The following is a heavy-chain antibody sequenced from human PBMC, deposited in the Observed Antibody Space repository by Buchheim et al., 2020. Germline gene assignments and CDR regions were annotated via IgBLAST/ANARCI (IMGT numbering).Heavy chain of an antibody. Sequence: EVQLLESGGGLVQPGGSLRLSCAASGFTISSYAMRWVRQAPGKGLEWVSTIGSGGNTYYADSVKGRVTIPRDNSKNTLSVQMHSLRAEDTAVYYCAKGGPSSLYYFDYWGQGTL. V-gene: IGHV3-23*01. J-gene: IGHJ4*02. CDR1: GFTISSYA. CDR3: AKGGPSSLYYFDY. D-gene: IGHD5-12*01. CDR2: IGSGGNT.